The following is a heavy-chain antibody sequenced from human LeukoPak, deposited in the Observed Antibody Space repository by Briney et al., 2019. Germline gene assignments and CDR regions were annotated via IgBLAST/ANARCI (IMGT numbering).Heavy chain of an antibody. J-gene: IGHJ4*02. CDR1: GGTFSSYT. V-gene: IGHV1-69*04. Sequence: ASVKVSCKASGGTFSSYTISWVRQAPGQGLEWMGRIIPILGIANYAQKFQGRVTITADKSTSTAYMELSSLRSEDTAVYYCARDDYYDSSGRKETRYFDYWGQGTLVTVSS. CDR3: ARDDYYDSSGRKETRYFDY. D-gene: IGHD3-22*01. CDR2: IIPILGIA.